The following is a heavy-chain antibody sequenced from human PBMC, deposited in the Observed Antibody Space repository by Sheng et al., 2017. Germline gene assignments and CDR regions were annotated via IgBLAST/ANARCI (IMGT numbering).Heavy chain of an antibody. Sequence: ELQLLESGGGLVQPGGSLRLSCAASGFIFNNYAMSWVRQAPGKGLEWVSSVTGSGSATYYADSVKGRFTISRDNSKNTLYLQMNSLRAEDTAVYYCAKADVKVITNFDCWGQGTLVTV. D-gene: IGHD3-22*01. CDR2: VTGSGSAT. CDR1: GFIFNNYA. J-gene: IGHJ4*02. V-gene: IGHV3-23*01. CDR3: AKADVKVITNFDC.